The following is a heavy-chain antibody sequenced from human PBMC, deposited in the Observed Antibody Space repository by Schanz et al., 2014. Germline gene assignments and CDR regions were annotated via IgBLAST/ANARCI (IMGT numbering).Heavy chain of an antibody. V-gene: IGHV3-11*05. CDR1: GITFSDYY. CDR3: ARDRGYCSGGSCLTFDY. J-gene: IGHJ4*02. CDR2: ISGTTTYT. Sequence: QVQLVESGGGLVKPGGSLRLSCAASGITFSDYYMSWIRQAPGKGLEWVSYISGTTTYTNYADSVKGRFTISRDNAKNSLYLQMNSLRAEDTAVYYCARDRGYCSGGSCLTFDYWGQGTLVTVSS. D-gene: IGHD2-15*01.